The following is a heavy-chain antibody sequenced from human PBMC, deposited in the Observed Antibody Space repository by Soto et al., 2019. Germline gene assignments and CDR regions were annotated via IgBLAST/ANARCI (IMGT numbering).Heavy chain of an antibody. V-gene: IGHV1-3*01. D-gene: IGHD2-2*01. CDR3: ARGYCSSTSCYEGFLDAFDI. J-gene: IGHJ3*02. Sequence: GASVKVSCKASGYTFTSYAMHWVRQAPGQRLEWMGWINAGNGNTKYSQKFQGRVTITRDTSASTAYMELSSLRSEDTAVYYCARGYCSSTSCYEGFLDAFDIWGQGTMVTVSS. CDR2: INAGNGNT. CDR1: GYTFTSYA.